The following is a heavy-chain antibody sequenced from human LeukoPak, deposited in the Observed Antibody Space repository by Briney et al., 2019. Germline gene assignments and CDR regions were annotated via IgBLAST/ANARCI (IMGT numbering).Heavy chain of an antibody. Sequence: PSETLSLTCTVSGGSISSYYWSWIRQPPGKGLEWIGYIYYSGSANYNPSLKSRVTISVDTSKNQFSLKLSSVTAADTAVYYCARSYGSGNYFDYWGQGTLVTVSS. CDR3: ARSYGSGNYFDY. J-gene: IGHJ4*02. CDR2: IYYSGSA. CDR1: GGSISSYY. V-gene: IGHV4-59*01. D-gene: IGHD3-10*01.